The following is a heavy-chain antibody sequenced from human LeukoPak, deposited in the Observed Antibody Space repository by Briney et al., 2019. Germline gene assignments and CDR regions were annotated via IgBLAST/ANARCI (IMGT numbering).Heavy chain of an antibody. CDR3: AREEGSSSGWHMIGDY. Sequence: GGSLRLSCAASGFTFSSYAMSWVRQAPGKGLEWVSAISGSGGSTYYADSVKGRFTISRDNSKNTLYLQMNSLRAEDTAVYYCAREEGSSSGWHMIGDYWGQGTLVTVSS. V-gene: IGHV3-23*01. D-gene: IGHD6-19*01. J-gene: IGHJ4*02. CDR2: ISGSGGST. CDR1: GFTFSSYA.